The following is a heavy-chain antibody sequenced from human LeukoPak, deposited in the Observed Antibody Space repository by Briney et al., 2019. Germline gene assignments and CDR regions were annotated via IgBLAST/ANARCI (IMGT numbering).Heavy chain of an antibody. CDR1: GFTFSDYY. CDR3: ARKYCGGDCYSDPHYFDY. CDR2: ISSSGSTI. V-gene: IGHV3-11*01. J-gene: IGHJ4*02. Sequence: GGSLRLSCAASGFTFSDYYMSWIRQAPGKGLEWVSYISSSGSTIYYADSVKGRFTISRDNSKNTLYLQMNSLRAEDTAVYYCARKYCGGDCYSDPHYFDYWGQGTLVTVSS. D-gene: IGHD2-21*02.